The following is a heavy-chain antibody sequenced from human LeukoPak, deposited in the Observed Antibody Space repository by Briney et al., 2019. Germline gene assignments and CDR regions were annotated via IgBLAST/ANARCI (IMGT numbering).Heavy chain of an antibody. D-gene: IGHD2-2*01. CDR2: IIPIFGTA. Sequence: SVKVSCKASGGTFSSYAISWVRQAPGQGLEWMGGIIPIFGTANYAQKFQGRVTITTDESTSTAYMELSSLRSEDTAVYYCARSLVVPAAMANYYYYMDVWGKGTTVTVSS. CDR3: ARSLVVPAAMANYYYYMDV. J-gene: IGHJ6*03. CDR1: GGTFSSYA. V-gene: IGHV1-69*05.